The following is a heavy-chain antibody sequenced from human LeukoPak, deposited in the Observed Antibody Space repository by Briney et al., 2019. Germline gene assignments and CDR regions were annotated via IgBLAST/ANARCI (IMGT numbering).Heavy chain of an antibody. CDR3: ARWCYFESSGYFVVDY. CDR1: GGSISRYY. CDR2: IHYSGST. J-gene: IGHJ4*02. V-gene: IGHV4-59*01. Sequence: PSETLSLTCTVSGGSISRYYWNWIRQPPGERLEWIGWIHYSGSTSYNPSLESQVTISVDTSKNHITLKMSSVTAADTATYYGARWCYFESSGYFVVDYWGQGALVTVSS. D-gene: IGHD3-22*01.